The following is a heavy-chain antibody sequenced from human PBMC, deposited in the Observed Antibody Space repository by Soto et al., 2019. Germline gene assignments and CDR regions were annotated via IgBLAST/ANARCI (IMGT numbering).Heavy chain of an antibody. CDR3: ARARYYYDSSGDYSDDAFDI. Sequence: GGSLRLSCAASGFTFSDYYMSWIRQAPGKGLEWVSYISSSGSTIYYADSVKGRFTISRDNAKNSLYLQMNSLRAEDTAVYYCARARYYYDSSGDYSDDAFDIWGQGTMVTVSS. J-gene: IGHJ3*02. D-gene: IGHD3-22*01. CDR2: ISSSGSTI. CDR1: GFTFSDYY. V-gene: IGHV3-11*01.